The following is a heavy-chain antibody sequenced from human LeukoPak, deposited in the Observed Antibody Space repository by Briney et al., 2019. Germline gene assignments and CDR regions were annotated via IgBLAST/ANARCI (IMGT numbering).Heavy chain of an antibody. J-gene: IGHJ4*02. CDR3: ARSARSGFYPKY. V-gene: IGHV1-3*01. Sequence: ASVKVSCKASGYTFTSYAMHWVRQAPGQRLEWMGWINAGNGNTKYSQKFQGRVTITRDTSASTAYMELSSLRSEDTAVYYCARSARSGFYPKYWGQGTLVTVSS. CDR2: INAGNGNT. CDR1: GYTFTSYA. D-gene: IGHD3-3*01.